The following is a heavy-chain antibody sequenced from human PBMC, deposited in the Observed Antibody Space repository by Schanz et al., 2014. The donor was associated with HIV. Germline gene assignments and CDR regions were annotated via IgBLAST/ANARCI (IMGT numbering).Heavy chain of an antibody. J-gene: IGHJ4*02. Sequence: QVQLVQSGAEVKMPGSSVKVSCKASGGTFSNYAMTWVRQAPGQGLEWLGGIVPISGSANYPQKFQGRVTITADKSTSTVYMDLSSLRSEDTAVYYCARTYTGDWSTGADWGQGTLVTVSS. CDR2: IVPISGSA. CDR1: GGTFSNYA. V-gene: IGHV1-69*06. CDR3: ARTYTGDWSTGAD. D-gene: IGHD2-21*02.